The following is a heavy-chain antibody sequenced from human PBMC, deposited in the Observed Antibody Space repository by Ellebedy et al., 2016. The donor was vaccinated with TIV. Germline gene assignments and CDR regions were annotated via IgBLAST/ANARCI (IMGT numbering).Heavy chain of an antibody. Sequence: AASVKVSCKASGYSFTSHYIHWLRRAPGQGLEWLGIVDPTSGDTTFGQKFQGRVSMTRDTSRSTVYMELNSLRCADTAVYYCARGGGNNWNDAYHFDYWGQGTLVAVSS. CDR1: GYSFTSHY. CDR2: VDPTSGDT. D-gene: IGHD1-20*01. CDR3: ARGGGNNWNDAYHFDY. J-gene: IGHJ4*02. V-gene: IGHV1-46*01.